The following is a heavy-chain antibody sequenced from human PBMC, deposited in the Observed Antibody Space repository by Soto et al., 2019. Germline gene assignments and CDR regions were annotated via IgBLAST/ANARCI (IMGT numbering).Heavy chain of an antibody. D-gene: IGHD4-17*01. Sequence: PGWSLRLSCASSVFTFISYSMHWVRQAPGKGLEWVAVISYAGSNKYYADSVKGRFTISRDNSKNTLFLQMNSLRPEDTAVYYCAFLDTVISFDHWGQGTLVTVSS. J-gene: IGHJ4*02. V-gene: IGHV3-30-3*01. CDR3: AFLDTVISFDH. CDR2: ISYAGSNK. CDR1: VFTFISYS.